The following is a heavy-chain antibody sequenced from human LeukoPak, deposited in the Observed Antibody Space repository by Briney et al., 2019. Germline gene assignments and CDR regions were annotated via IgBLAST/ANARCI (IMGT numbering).Heavy chain of an antibody. V-gene: IGHV4-39*07. CDR1: GGSISSSSYY. J-gene: IGHJ4*02. Sequence: SETLSLTCTVSGGSISSSSYYWGWIRQLPGKGLEWIGSIYYSGSTYYNPSLKSRVTISVDTSKNQFSLKLSSVTAADTAVYYCARDVGGAARAFDYWGQGTLVSVSS. D-gene: IGHD6-6*01. CDR2: IYYSGST. CDR3: ARDVGGAARAFDY.